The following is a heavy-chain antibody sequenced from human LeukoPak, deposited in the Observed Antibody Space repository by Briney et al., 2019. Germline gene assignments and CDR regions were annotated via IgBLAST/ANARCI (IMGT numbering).Heavy chain of an antibody. Sequence: GGSLRLSCAASGFTFSSYSMNWVRQAPGKGLEWVSYISSSSSTIYYADSVKGRFTISRDNAKNSLYLQMNSLRDEDTAVYYCARDLQKWRYDSSGYDIAYHYYGMGVWGQGTTVTVSS. CDR1: GFTFSSYS. CDR3: ARDLQKWRYDSSGYDIAYHYYGMGV. D-gene: IGHD3-22*01. V-gene: IGHV3-48*02. J-gene: IGHJ6*02. CDR2: ISSSSSTI.